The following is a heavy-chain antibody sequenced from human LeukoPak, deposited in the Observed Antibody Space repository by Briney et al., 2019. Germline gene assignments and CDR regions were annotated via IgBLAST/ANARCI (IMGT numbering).Heavy chain of an antibody. CDR1: GGSISSSSYY. CDR3: ATQNSGWYGGRDY. J-gene: IGHJ4*02. Sequence: SETLSLTCTVSGGSISSSSYYWGWIRQPPGKGLEWIGSPYYSGSTYYNPSLKSRVTISVDTSKNQFSLKLSSVTAADTAVYYCATQNSGWYGGRDYWGQGTLVTVSS. CDR2: PYYSGST. V-gene: IGHV4-39*01. D-gene: IGHD6-19*01.